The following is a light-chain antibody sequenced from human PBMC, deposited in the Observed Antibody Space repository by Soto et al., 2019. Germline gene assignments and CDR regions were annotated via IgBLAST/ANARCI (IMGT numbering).Light chain of an antibody. CDR2: EVS. Sequence: QSALTQPASVSGSPGQSITISCTGTRSDVGGYNYVSWYQQHPGKAPKLMIYEVSNRPSGVSNRFSGSKSGNTASLTISGLQAEYEADYYCSSYTSSSNRVFGGGTKLTVL. V-gene: IGLV2-14*01. J-gene: IGLJ3*02. CDR1: RSDVGGYNY. CDR3: SSYTSSSNRV.